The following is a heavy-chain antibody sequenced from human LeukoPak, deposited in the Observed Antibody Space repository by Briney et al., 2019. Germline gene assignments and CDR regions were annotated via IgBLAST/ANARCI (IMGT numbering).Heavy chain of an antibody. Sequence: GESLKISCKGSGYSFTSYWIGWVRQMPGKGLEWTGIIYPGDSDTRYSPSFQGQVTISADKSISTAYLQWSSLKASDTAMYYCASSSSTSYYYYGMDVWGQGTTVTVSS. CDR3: ASSSSTSYYYYGMDV. CDR2: IYPGDSDT. V-gene: IGHV5-51*01. J-gene: IGHJ6*02. D-gene: IGHD2-2*01. CDR1: GYSFTSYW.